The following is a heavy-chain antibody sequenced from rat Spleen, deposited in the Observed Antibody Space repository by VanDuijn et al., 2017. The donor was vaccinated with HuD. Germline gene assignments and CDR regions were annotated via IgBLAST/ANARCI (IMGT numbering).Heavy chain of an antibody. D-gene: IGHD1-7*01. Sequence: EVQLVESGGGLVQPGRSLKLSCAASGFTFSNYGMAWVRQAPTKGLEWVATISYDGSSTYYRDSVKGRFTISRDNAKSTLYLQMDSLRSEDTATYYCATQYYGYGTFDYWGQGVMVTVSS. J-gene: IGHJ2*01. CDR2: ISYDGSST. V-gene: IGHV5-29*01. CDR3: ATQYYGYGTFDY. CDR1: GFTFSNYG.